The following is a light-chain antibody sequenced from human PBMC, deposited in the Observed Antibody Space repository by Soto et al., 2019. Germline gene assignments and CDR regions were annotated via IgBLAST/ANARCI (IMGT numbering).Light chain of an antibody. CDR3: RSYTSSSTLYV. Sequence: QSVLTQPASVSGSPGQSITISCTGTSSDVGGYNYVSWYQQHPGKAPKLMIYDVSNRPSGVSNRFSGSKSGNTASLTISGLQAEDEADYYCRSYTSSSTLYVFVTGTMVTVL. J-gene: IGLJ1*01. CDR1: SSDVGGYNY. V-gene: IGLV2-14*01. CDR2: DVS.